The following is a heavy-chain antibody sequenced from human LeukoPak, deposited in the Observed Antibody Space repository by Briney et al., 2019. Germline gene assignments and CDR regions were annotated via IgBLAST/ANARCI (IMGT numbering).Heavy chain of an antibody. D-gene: IGHD1-7*01. V-gene: IGHV3-21*01. CDR2: ISSSSSYI. Sequence: GGSLRLSCAASGFTFSSYSMNWVRQAPGKGLEWVSSISSSSSYIYYADSVKGRFTISRDNAKNSLYLQMNSLRAEDTAVYYCAREGGTGTRFDYWGQGTLVTVSS. CDR3: AREGGTGTRFDY. CDR1: GFTFSSYS. J-gene: IGHJ4*02.